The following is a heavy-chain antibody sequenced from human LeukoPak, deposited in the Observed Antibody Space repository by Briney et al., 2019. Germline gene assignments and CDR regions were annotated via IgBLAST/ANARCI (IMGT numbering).Heavy chain of an antibody. J-gene: IGHJ4*02. CDR1: GGTFSSYA. CDR2: IIPIFGTA. Sequence: ASVKVSCKASGGTFSSYAISWVRQAPGQGLERMGGIIPIFGTANYAQKFQGRVTITADKSTSTAYMELSSLRSEDTAVYYCARGYSYGYYFDYWGQGTLVTVSS. CDR3: ARGYSYGYYFDY. V-gene: IGHV1-69*06. D-gene: IGHD5-18*01.